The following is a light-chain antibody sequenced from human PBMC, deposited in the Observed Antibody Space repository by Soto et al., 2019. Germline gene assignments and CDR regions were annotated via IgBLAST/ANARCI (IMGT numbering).Light chain of an antibody. CDR1: QSVSSN. J-gene: IGKJ1*01. V-gene: IGKV3-11*01. CDR3: QQRSNWPRT. CDR2: DAS. Sequence: EKVRTQSPATMSVSPGERATISCRASQSVSSNLAWYQQKPGQSHRVLIYDASNRATGIPNRFSGSGSGTDFTLTIRSLETEDFAVYYCQQRSNWPRTFGQWPKLDIK.